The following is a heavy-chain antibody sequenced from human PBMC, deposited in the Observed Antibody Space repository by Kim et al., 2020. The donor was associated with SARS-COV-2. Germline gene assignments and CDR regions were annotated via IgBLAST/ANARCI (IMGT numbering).Heavy chain of an antibody. V-gene: IGHV4-28*03. CDR3: ARGGDFDY. J-gene: IGHJ4*02. D-gene: IGHD3-10*01. CDR2: SESN. Sequence: SESNYDNPALKSRVTMSVDTSKNQFSLKLSSVTAADTAVYYCARGGDFDYWGQGTLVTVSS.